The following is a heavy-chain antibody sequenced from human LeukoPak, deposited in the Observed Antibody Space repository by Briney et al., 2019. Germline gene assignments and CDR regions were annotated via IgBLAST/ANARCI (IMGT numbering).Heavy chain of an antibody. Sequence: GRSLRLSCAASGFTFSSYGMHWVRQAPGKGLEWVAVISYDGSNKYYADSVKGRFTISRDNSKNTLYLQMNSLRAEDTAVYYCAKDFGGDYYYGMDVWGQGTTVTVSS. V-gene: IGHV3-30*18. D-gene: IGHD3-3*01. CDR3: AKDFGGDYYYGMDV. CDR2: ISYDGSNK. J-gene: IGHJ6*02. CDR1: GFTFSSYG.